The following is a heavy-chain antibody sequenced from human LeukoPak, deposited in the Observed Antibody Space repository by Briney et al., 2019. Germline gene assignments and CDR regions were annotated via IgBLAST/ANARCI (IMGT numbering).Heavy chain of an antibody. CDR2: IYYSGST. Sequence: SQTLSLTCTVSGGFISSGDYFWRWIRKPPGKGLERIGYIYYSGSTYYNPSLKSRVTISVDTSKNQFSLKLSSVTAADTAVYYCARVTTVLAFDIWGQGTMVTVSS. V-gene: IGHV4-30-4*01. D-gene: IGHD1-1*01. CDR1: GGFISSGDYF. J-gene: IGHJ3*02. CDR3: ARVTTVLAFDI.